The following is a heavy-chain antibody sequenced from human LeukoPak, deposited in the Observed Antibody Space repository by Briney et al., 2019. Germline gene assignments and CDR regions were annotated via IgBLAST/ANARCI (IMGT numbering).Heavy chain of an antibody. Sequence: GGSLRLSCAASGFTFSSYWMNWARQAPGKGLEWVASINHNGNVNYCVDSVQGRFTVSRDNSKNTLYLQMNNLRAEDTAVYYCATTRVCGGVLLRPSCLYFEDWGQGALVTVSS. V-gene: IGHV3-7*03. D-gene: IGHD3-10*01. CDR3: ATTRVCGGVLLRPSCLYFED. CDR2: INHNGNVN. CDR1: GFTFSSYW. J-gene: IGHJ4*02.